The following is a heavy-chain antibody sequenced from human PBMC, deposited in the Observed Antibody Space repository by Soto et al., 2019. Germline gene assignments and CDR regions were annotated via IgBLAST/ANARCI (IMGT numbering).Heavy chain of an antibody. J-gene: IGHJ6*02. V-gene: IGHV3-30-3*01. CDR2: ISYDGSNK. D-gene: IGHD6-13*01. CDR3: ARDLVDAGSSWLYYYYYGMDV. Sequence: PGGSLRLSCAASGFTFSSYAMHWVRQAPGKGLEWVAVISYDGSNKYYADSVKGRFTISRDNSKNTLYLQMNSLRAEDTAVYYCARDLVDAGSSWLYYYYYGMDVWGQGTTVTVSS. CDR1: GFTFSSYA.